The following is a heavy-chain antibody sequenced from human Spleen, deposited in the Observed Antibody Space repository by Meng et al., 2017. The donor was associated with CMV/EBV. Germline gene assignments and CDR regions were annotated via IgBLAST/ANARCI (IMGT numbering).Heavy chain of an antibody. Sequence: SVKVSCKASGGTFSSYAISWVRQAPGQGLEWMGGIIPILGIANYAQKFQGRVTITADKSTSTAYMELSSLRSEDTAVYYCARWYSSSSGGDYWFDPWGQGTLVTVSS. CDR3: ARWYSSSSGGDYWFDP. J-gene: IGHJ5*02. D-gene: IGHD6-6*01. V-gene: IGHV1-69*10. CDR2: IIPILGIA. CDR1: GGTFSSYA.